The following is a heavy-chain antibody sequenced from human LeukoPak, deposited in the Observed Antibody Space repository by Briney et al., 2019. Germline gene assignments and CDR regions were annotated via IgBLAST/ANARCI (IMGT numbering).Heavy chain of an antibody. J-gene: IGHJ5*02. CDR2: IRYDGSNK. D-gene: IGHD3-10*01. V-gene: IGHV3-30*02. CDR1: GFTFSSYG. Sequence: GGSLRLSCAASGFTFSSYGMSWVRQAPGKGLEWVAFIRYDGSNKYYADSVKGRFTISRDNPKNTLYLQMNSLRAEDTAVYYCARETDGGFDPWGQGTLVTVSS. CDR3: ARETDGGFDP.